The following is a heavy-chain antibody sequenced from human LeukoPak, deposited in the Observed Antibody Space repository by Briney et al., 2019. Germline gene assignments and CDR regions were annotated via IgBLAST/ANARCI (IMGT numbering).Heavy chain of an antibody. J-gene: IGHJ4*02. CDR2: INPNSGGT. CDR3: AGAPYGSMTTQDY. Sequence: ASVKVSCKASGYTLTGYYMHWVRQAPGQGLEWMGWINPNSGGTNYAQKFQGRVTMTRDTSISTAYMELSRLRSDDTAVYYCAGAPYGSMTTQDYWGQGILVTVSS. CDR1: GYTLTGYY. D-gene: IGHD4-17*01. V-gene: IGHV1-2*02.